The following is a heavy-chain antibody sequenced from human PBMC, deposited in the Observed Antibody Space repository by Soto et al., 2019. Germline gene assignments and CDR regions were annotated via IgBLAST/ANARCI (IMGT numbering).Heavy chain of an antibody. J-gene: IGHJ4*02. CDR2: IYSGGPI. CDR3: ARGSNNSWYGRDFDF. D-gene: IGHD1-26*01. CDR1: GFSVTNNY. V-gene: IGHV3-53*02. Sequence: EVQLVETGGRLIQPGESLRLSCAVSGFSVTNNYMSWVRQAPGKGLEWVSVIYSGGPIYYADSVKGRFTIFRDTSKNMLYFQMNRLRVEDTAVYYCARGSNNSWYGRDFDFWGRGTLVTVSS.